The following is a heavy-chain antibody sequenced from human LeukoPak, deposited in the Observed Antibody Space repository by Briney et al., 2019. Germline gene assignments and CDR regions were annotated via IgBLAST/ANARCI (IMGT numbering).Heavy chain of an antibody. CDR3: ARSYDAFDI. Sequence: SETLSLTCTVSGGSISSSSYYWGWIRQPPGKGLEWIGSIYYSGSTYYNPSLKSRVTISVDTSKNQFSLKLSSVTAADTAVYYCARSYDAFDIWGPGTMVTVSS. V-gene: IGHV4-39*01. CDR2: IYYSGST. CDR1: GGSISSSSYY. J-gene: IGHJ3*02.